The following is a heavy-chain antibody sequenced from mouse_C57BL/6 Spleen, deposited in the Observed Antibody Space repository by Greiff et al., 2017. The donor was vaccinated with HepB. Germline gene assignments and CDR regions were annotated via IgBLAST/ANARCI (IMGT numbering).Heavy chain of an antibody. Sequence: QVQLQQPGAELVMPGASVKLSCKASGYTFTSYWMHWVKQRPGQGLEWIGGIDPSDSYTNYNQKFKGKSTLTVDKSSSTAYMQLSSLTSEDSAVYYWARVATTVVAPFDYWGQGTTLTVSS. D-gene: IGHD1-1*01. J-gene: IGHJ2*01. CDR1: GYTFTSYW. CDR2: IDPSDSYT. V-gene: IGHV1-69*01. CDR3: ARVATTVVAPFDY.